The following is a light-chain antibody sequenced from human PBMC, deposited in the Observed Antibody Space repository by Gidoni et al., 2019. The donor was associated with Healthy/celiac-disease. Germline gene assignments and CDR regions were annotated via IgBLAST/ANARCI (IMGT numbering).Light chain of an antibody. J-gene: IGKJ2*01. Sequence: DIQMTQSPSSLSASVGARVTITCRASQSISSYLNWYQQKPGKAPNILIYDASSFQSGVPSRFSGSGSGTDFTLTISSLQPEDFATYYCQQSYSTPYTFGQGTKMEIK. V-gene: IGKV1-39*01. CDR2: DAS. CDR1: QSISSY. CDR3: QQSYSTPYT.